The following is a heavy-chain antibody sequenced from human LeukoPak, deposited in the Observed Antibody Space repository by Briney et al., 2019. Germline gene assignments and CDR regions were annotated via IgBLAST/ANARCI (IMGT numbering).Heavy chain of an antibody. CDR2: ISYSGRT. CDR1: GGSIISSTYY. J-gene: IGHJ4*02. Sequence: SETLSLTYAYSGGSIISSTYYGGWIRQPPGKGLEWIGSISYSGRTYYTPSLKSRVTTSVDTSKNQFSLRLSSVTAADTAVYYCDRRRDSSGYIHTWGQGTLVTVSS. D-gene: IGHD3-22*01. CDR3: DRRRDSSGYIHT. V-gene: IGHV4-39*01.